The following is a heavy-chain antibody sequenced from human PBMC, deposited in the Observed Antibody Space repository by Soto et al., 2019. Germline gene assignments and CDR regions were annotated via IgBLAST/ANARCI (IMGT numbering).Heavy chain of an antibody. Sequence: GGSLRLSCATSGFKFDDYSMHWVRQTPGKGLEWVCLISWDGRRTNYADSVRGRFTISRDSSKNTLYLQMNSLRSEDMDLYYCSRANLPYDFWSGYSQRLLGYYYMDVWGKGTTVTVSS. CDR1: GFKFDDYS. V-gene: IGHV3-43*01. D-gene: IGHD3-3*01. CDR3: SRANLPYDFWSGYSQRLLGYYYMDV. J-gene: IGHJ6*03. CDR2: ISWDGRRT.